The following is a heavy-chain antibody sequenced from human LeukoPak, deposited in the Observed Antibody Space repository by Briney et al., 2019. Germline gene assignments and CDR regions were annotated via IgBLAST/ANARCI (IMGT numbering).Heavy chain of an antibody. CDR2: IAYSGST. J-gene: IGHJ2*01. CDR1: SGAISNCY. Sequence: PSETLSLTCTVSSGAISNCYWSWIRQPPGKGLEWIGYIAYSGSTNYNPSLKSRVSMSVHTSKNQFSLKLSSVTAADTAVYYCARVMDYYDSSGYDYWYFDLWGRGTLVTVSS. V-gene: IGHV4-59*08. D-gene: IGHD3-22*01. CDR3: ARVMDYYDSSGYDYWYFDL.